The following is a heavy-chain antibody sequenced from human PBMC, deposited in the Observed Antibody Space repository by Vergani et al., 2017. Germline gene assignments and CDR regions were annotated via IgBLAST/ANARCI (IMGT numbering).Heavy chain of an antibody. Sequence: QVQVVQSGAEVKKSGASVKVSCKTSGYTFSNYYMHWVRQAPGQGLEWMGIINPSGGHTNYAQKFQGRATRTRDTSTSTVYMELSSLRSEDTDIYYWARGDYGILTGYRYWGQGTLVTVSA. CDR3: ARGDYGILTGYRY. CDR1: GYTFSNYY. V-gene: IGHV1-46*03. D-gene: IGHD3-9*01. J-gene: IGHJ4*02. CDR2: INPSGGHT.